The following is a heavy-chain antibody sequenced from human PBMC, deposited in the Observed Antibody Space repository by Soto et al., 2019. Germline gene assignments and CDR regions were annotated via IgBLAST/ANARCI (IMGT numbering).Heavy chain of an antibody. J-gene: IGHJ4*02. V-gene: IGHV3-30*03. CDR2: ISYDGSNK. CDR1: EFTFSSYG. CDR3: ASAECKYSGSCPFDY. Sequence: GSLRLSCAASEFTFSSYGMHWVRQAPGKGLEWVARISYDGSNKYYGDSVKGRFTISRDNSKNTLSLQMNSLRDEDTAVYYCASAECKYSGSCPFDYWGQGTLVTVSS. D-gene: IGHD1-26*01.